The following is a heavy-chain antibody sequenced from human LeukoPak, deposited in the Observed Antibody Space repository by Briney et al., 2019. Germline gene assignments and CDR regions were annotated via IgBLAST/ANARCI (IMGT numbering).Heavy chain of an antibody. CDR2: IKQDGSEK. CDR1: GFSGFPFSSYW. Sequence: GGSLRLSCAVSGFSGFPFSSYWMSWVRQAPGKGLEWVANIKQDGSEKYYVDSVKGRFTISRDNAKNSLYLQMNSLRAEDTAVYYCVRDDDRPDNGLDYWGQGTLVTVSS. D-gene: IGHD3-22*01. J-gene: IGHJ4*02. CDR3: VRDDDRPDNGLDY. V-gene: IGHV3-7*01.